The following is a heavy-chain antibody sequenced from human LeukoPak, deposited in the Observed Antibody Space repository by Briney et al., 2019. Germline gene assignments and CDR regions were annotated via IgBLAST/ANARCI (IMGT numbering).Heavy chain of an antibody. Sequence: SETLTLTCTVSDYSISGCYYLGWIRQPPGKGLEWIGSISHSGNTYYNPSLKSRVTISVDTSKNHFSLKLSSVTAPATAVYYCARGQPMTAVITPRARYVDSPRQPTLLSVSS. V-gene: IGHV4-38-2*02. CDR2: ISHSGNT. CDR3: ARGQPMTAVITPRARYVDS. D-gene: IGHD4-23*01. J-gene: IGHJ4*02. CDR1: DYSISGCYY.